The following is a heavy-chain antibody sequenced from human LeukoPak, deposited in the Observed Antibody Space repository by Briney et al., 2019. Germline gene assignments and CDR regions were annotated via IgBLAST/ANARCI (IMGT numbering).Heavy chain of an antibody. Sequence: PSETLSLTCAVSGYSISSDYYWGWIRQPPGKGLEWIGSIYHSGSTYYNPSLKRRVTISGDTSKNQYSLKLSYVTAADTAVYYCARRYGSYSQNLFDYWGQGTLVTVSS. D-gene: IGHD3-10*01. CDR2: IYHSGST. CDR3: ARRYGSYSQNLFDY. V-gene: IGHV4-38-2*01. J-gene: IGHJ4*02. CDR1: GYSISSDYY.